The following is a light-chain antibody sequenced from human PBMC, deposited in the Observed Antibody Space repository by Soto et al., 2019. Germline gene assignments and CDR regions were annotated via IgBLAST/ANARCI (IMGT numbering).Light chain of an antibody. J-gene: IGKJ5*01. CDR1: QSRTTR. Sequence: IVLTQSAGTLCLSPGERVSLXCRASQSRTTRLVWSQHRPGQAPTHLMAGASNMASGGPVRFSGSGSATAFTRTITRLEPEDFALYYCQQYGGSPITFGLGTRLEIK. CDR2: GAS. V-gene: IGKV3-20*01. CDR3: QQYGGSPIT.